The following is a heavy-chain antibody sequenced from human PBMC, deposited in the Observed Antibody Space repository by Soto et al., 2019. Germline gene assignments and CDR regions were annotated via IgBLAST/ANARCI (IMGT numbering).Heavy chain of an antibody. CDR2: IIPLFGTA. J-gene: IGHJ4*02. D-gene: IGHD2-15*01. CDR3: ARNYGHDCGGGNCYFYF. Sequence: QVQLVQSGAEVKKPGSSVKVSCKASVGTFSRYAINWVRQAPGHGLEWMGGIIPLFGTANYAQKFQGRVTITADESANTAHMERRSLRSEDTAVYYCARNYGHDCGGGNCYFYFWGQGTLVTVSS. V-gene: IGHV1-69*01. CDR1: VGTFSRYA.